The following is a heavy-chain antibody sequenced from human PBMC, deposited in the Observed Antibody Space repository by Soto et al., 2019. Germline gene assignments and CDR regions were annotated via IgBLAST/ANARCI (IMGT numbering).Heavy chain of an antibody. V-gene: IGHV1-18*01. Sequence: ASVNGYVKASGYTFTSYVISWVRQAPGQGLDWMGWISAYNGNTNYAQDLQGRVTMPTDTSTSTAYMELRSLRSDDTAVYYFARAPYVEYSLPPNEYWGQGTLVTVSS. CDR2: ISAYNGNT. J-gene: IGHJ4*02. D-gene: IGHD6-6*01. CDR1: GYTFTSYV. CDR3: ARAPYVEYSLPPNEY.